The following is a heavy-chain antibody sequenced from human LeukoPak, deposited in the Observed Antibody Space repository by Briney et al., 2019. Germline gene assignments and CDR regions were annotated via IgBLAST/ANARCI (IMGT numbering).Heavy chain of an antibody. CDR2: INHSGST. J-gene: IGHJ4*02. CDR3: ARGRGIGYYYDSSGSDY. Sequence: SETLSLTCAVYGGSFSGYYWSWIRQPPGKGLEWIGEINHSGSTNYNPSLKSRVTTSVDTSKNQFSLKLSSVTAADTAVYYCARGRGIGYYYDSSGSDYWGQGTLVTVSS. CDR1: GGSFSGYY. D-gene: IGHD3-22*01. V-gene: IGHV4-34*01.